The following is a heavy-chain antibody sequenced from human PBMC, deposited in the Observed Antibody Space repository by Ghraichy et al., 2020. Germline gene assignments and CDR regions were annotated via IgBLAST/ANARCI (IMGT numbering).Heavy chain of an antibody. CDR3: ARGGDFRARGVIVDGSYYFEY. D-gene: IGHD3-10*01. CDR1: GDSVSSNTAA. V-gene: IGHV6-1*01. J-gene: IGHJ4*02. Sequence: SQTLSLTCAISGDSVSSNTAAWNWITQSPSRGLEWVGRTFYRSKWFNDYGVSVKGRITINPDTSKNQISLQLNSVTPEDTAVYYCARGGDFRARGVIVDGSYYFEYWGPGALATGSS. CDR2: TFYRSKWFN.